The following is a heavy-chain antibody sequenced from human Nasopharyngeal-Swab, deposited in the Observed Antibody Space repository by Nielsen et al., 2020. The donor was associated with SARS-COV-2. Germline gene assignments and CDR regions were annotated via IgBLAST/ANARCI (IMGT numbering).Heavy chain of an antibody. D-gene: IGHD6-6*01. V-gene: IGHV3-48*02. J-gene: IGHJ3*02. CDR3: ARDGYSSSWYAFEI. CDR2: ISSSSSTI. CDR1: GFTFSSYS. Sequence: GESLKISCAASGFTFSSYSMNWVRQAPGKGLEWVSYISSSSSTIYYADSVKGRFTISRDNAKNSLYLQMNSLRDEDTAVYYCARDGYSSSWYAFEIWGQGTMVTVSS.